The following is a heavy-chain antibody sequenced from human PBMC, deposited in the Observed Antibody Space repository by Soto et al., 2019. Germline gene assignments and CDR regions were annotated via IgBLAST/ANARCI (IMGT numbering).Heavy chain of an antibody. D-gene: IGHD5-18*01. J-gene: IGHJ5*02. CDR2: ISTSNGNT. CDR1: GYTFTSYG. Sequence: QVQLVQSGAEVKKPGASVKVSCKASGYTFTSYGISWVRQAPGQGLEWMGWISTSNGNTNYAQKLQGRVTMTTDTSTTPAYMGLRSLRSDDTAVYLCARVQNVGTSMVTGGGWFDPWGQGTLVTVSS. V-gene: IGHV1-18*01. CDR3: ARVQNVGTSMVTGGGWFDP.